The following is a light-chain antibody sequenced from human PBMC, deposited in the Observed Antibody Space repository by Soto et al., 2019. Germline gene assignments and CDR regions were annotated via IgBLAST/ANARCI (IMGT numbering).Light chain of an antibody. CDR2: AAY. CDR1: QRISTH. J-gene: IGKJ2*01. CDR3: PHSYNPPRT. V-gene: IGKV1-39*01. Sequence: MPQSPTSLSASVGAATTITCRASQRISTHLNWYQQKPGKAPNLLIYAAYNLQSGIPSRFSGSGSGTDFTLTISSLQPEDFATYYCPHSYNPPRTFG.